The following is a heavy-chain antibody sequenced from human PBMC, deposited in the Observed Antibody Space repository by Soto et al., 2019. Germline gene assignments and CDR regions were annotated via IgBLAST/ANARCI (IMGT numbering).Heavy chain of an antibody. J-gene: IGHJ6*02. CDR2: IRNKANSHAT. V-gene: IGHV3-73*02. Sequence: EVQLVESGGGLVQPGGSLKLSSAASGFTFSGSAMHWVRQASGKGLEWVGRIRNKANSHATAYAASVKGRFTISRDDSKNTAYLQMNSLKTEDTAVYYCATRLTPPYGMDVWGQGTTVTVSS. CDR3: ATRLTPPYGMDV. D-gene: IGHD3-16*01. CDR1: GFTFSGSA.